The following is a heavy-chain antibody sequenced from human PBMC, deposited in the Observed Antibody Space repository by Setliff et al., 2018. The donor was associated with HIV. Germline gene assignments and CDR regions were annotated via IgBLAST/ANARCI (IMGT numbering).Heavy chain of an antibody. CDR3: ARGTPRGSYGY. D-gene: IGHD1-26*01. V-gene: IGHV3-64*02. Sequence: GGSLRLSCEASGLTFSMSTFHWVRQAPGKGLEYVSAITHDGAKTYYADSVKGRFTISRDNSKNAVYLQMGSLRVEDMAVYHCARGTPRGSYGYWGQGTPVTVSS. CDR2: ITHDGAKT. CDR1: GLTFSMST. J-gene: IGHJ4*02.